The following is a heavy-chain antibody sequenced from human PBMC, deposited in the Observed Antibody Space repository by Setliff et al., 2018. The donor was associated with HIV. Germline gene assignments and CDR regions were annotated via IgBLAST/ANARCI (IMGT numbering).Heavy chain of an antibody. V-gene: IGHV1-69*04. CDR2: IIPILDIR. Sequence: SVKVSCKASGGTFSSYTISWVRQAPGQGLEWMGRIIPILDIRSYAQKFQGRVTITADESASTAYMELRSLRSDDTAVYYCARDDGGYNYAEAFDVWGQGTMVTVSS. CDR1: GGTFSSYT. CDR3: ARDDGGYNYAEAFDV. J-gene: IGHJ3*01. D-gene: IGHD3-16*01.